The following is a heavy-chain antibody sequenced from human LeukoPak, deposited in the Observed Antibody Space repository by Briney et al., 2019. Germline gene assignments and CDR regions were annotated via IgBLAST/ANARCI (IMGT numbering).Heavy chain of an antibody. CDR2: IYYSGST. CDR3: ARHTSMAHFDY. CDR1: GDSISSYY. V-gene: IGHV4-59*08. D-gene: IGHD1-1*01. J-gene: IGHJ4*02. Sequence: SETLSLTCNVSGDSISSYYWSWIRQPPGKGLEWIGYIYYSGSTNYNPSFKSRVTISVDTSKNQFSLKLDSVTAADTAIYHCARHTSMAHFDYWGQGTLVTVSS.